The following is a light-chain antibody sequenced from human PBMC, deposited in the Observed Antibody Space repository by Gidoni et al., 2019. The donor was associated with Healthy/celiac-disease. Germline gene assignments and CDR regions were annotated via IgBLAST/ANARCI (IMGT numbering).Light chain of an antibody. CDR1: QNVTSSY. CDR2: GAS. J-gene: IGKJ1*01. Sequence: EIVLTQSPDTLSLSPGERATLSCRASQNVTSSYLALYQQEPGQAPRLLIFGASTRATGIPDRFSGSGSGTDFTLTISRLEPEDFAVYFCQQYGTSPGTFGQGTKVEIK. CDR3: QQYGTSPGT. V-gene: IGKV3-20*01.